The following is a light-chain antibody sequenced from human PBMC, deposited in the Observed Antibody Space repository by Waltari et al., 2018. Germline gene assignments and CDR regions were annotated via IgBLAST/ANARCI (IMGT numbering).Light chain of an antibody. Sequence: DFGMTHSPHSLPLPIGQPAYISSKPSQSLVHSDGNTSLAWFQQRPGQSPRRLIYKVSHRESGVPDRFSASGSGTDFTLKISRVEAEDVGVYYCMQGTHWPLTFGGGTKVEIK. CDR2: KVS. J-gene: IGKJ4*01. V-gene: IGKV2-30*02. CDR1: QSLVHSDGNTS. CDR3: MQGTHWPLT.